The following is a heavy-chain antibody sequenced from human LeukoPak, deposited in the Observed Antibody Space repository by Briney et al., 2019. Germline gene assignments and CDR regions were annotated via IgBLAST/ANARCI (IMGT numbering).Heavy chain of an antibody. D-gene: IGHD3-22*01. CDR3: ASSTSGYDSKHYYFYMDV. CDR1: GASISSYF. CDR2: IYYSGTT. Sequence: PSETLSLTCSVSGASISSYFWSWIRQPPGKGLEWIGYIYYSGTTNYNPSLKSRIAISLDTSKKQFSLRMRSVTAADTAVYYCASSTSGYDSKHYYFYMDVWGKGTTVTVSS. J-gene: IGHJ6*03. V-gene: IGHV4-59*01.